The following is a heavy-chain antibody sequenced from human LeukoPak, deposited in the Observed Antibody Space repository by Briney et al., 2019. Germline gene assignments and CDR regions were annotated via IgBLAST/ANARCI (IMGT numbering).Heavy chain of an antibody. CDR3: ARDSSGWGFDH. CDR1: GFTFSTYW. D-gene: IGHD6-25*01. CDR2: IRGDGSST. Sequence: GGSLRLSCAASGFTFSTYWMHWVRQAPGKGLVWVSGIRGDGSSTIYADSVKGRFTISRDNARNTLYLQVNSLRAEDTAVYYCARDSSGWGFDHWGQGSLVTVSS. J-gene: IGHJ4*02. V-gene: IGHV3-74*01.